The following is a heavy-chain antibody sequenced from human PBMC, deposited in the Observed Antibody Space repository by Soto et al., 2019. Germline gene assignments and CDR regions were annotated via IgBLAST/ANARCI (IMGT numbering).Heavy chain of an antibody. J-gene: IGHJ6*02. Sequence: HGESLKISCKGSGYSFTSYWIGWVRQMPGKGLEWMGIIYPGDSDTRYSPSFQGQVTISADKSTSTAYLQWSSLKASDTAMYYCARQPSAYSSSWHYYGMDVWGQGTTVTVSS. CDR2: IYPGDSDT. CDR3: ARQPSAYSSSWHYYGMDV. D-gene: IGHD6-6*01. V-gene: IGHV5-51*01. CDR1: GYSFTSYW.